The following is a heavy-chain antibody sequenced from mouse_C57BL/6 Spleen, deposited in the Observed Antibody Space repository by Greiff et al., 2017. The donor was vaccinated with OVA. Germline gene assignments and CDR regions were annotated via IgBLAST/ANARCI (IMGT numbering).Heavy chain of an antibody. CDR1: GYTFTDYE. CDR2: IDPETGGT. J-gene: IGHJ3*01. V-gene: IGHV1-15*01. CDR3: TRNYYGSSPAWFAY. Sequence: VQLQQSGAELVRPGASVTLSCKASGYTFTDYEMHWVKQTPVHGLEWIGAIDPETGGTAYNQKFKGKAILTADKSSSTAYMELRSLTSEDSAVYDCTRNYYGSSPAWFAYWGQGTLVTVSA. D-gene: IGHD1-1*01.